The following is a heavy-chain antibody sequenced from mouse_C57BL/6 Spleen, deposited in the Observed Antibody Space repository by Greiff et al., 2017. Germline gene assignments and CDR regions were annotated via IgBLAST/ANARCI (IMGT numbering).Heavy chain of an antibody. D-gene: IGHD2-4*01. CDR2: IYPGDGDT. CDR3: ARSSLYYDYDEGVAWFAY. J-gene: IGHJ3*01. V-gene: IGHV1-82*01. CDR1: GYAFSSSW. Sequence: VKLQESGPELVKPGASVKISCKASGYAFSSSWMNWVKQRPGKGLEWIGRIYPGDGDTNYNGKFKGKATLTADKSSSTAYMQLSSLTSEDSAVYFCARSSLYYDYDEGVAWFAYWGQGSLVTVSA.